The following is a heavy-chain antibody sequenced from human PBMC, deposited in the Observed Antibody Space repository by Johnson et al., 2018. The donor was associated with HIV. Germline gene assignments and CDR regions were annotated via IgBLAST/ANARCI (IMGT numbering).Heavy chain of an antibody. J-gene: IGHJ3*01. CDR3: AKADDVLTGYYKGCDAFDL. D-gene: IGHD3-9*01. V-gene: IGHV3-33*03. CDR2: IWYDGSNK. Sequence: QVQLVESGGGVVQPGRSLRLSCAASGFNFSSYGMHWVRQAPGKGLEWVAVIWYDGSNKYYVDSVKGRITISRDNAKNTLFLQMNSLRAEDTAVYYCAKADDVLTGYYKGCDAFDLWGQGTMVTVS. CDR1: GFNFSSYG.